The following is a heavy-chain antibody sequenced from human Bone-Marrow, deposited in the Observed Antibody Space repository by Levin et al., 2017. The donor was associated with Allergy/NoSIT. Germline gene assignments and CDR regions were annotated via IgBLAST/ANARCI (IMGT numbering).Heavy chain of an antibody. CDR1: GFTFSSYW. J-gene: IGHJ3*02. V-gene: IGHV3-7*04. CDR2: INQDANER. Sequence: GESLKISCAASGFTFSSYWMSWVRQAPGKGLEWVAIINQDANERNYVDSVKGRFTISRDNANNSLYLQMNSLRAEDTALYYCARGGYYGETDAFDIWGQGTVVTVSS. D-gene: IGHD3-22*01. CDR3: ARGGYYGETDAFDI.